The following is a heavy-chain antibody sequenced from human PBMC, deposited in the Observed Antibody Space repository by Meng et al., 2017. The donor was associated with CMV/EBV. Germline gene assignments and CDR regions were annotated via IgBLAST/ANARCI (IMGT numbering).Heavy chain of an antibody. Sequence: SQTLSLTCAISGDSVSSNSAAWNWIRQSPSRGLEWLGRTYYRSKWYNDYAVSVKSRITINPDTSKNQFSLQLNSVTPEDTAVYYCARDFWAVPVLRFLEWSSYGMDVWGQGTTVTVSS. D-gene: IGHD3-3*01. J-gene: IGHJ6*02. CDR3: ARDFWAVPVLRFLEWSSYGMDV. CDR1: GDSVSSNSAA. V-gene: IGHV6-1*01. CDR2: TYYRSKWYN.